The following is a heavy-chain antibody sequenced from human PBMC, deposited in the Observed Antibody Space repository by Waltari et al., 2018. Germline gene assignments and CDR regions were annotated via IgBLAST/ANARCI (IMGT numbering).Heavy chain of an antibody. V-gene: IGHV1-8*02. CDR3: AIGRDVFAGYDYNWFDP. CDR2: MNPNSGHT. D-gene: IGHD5-12*01. CDR1: GYTFTTYE. Sequence: QVQLVQSGAEVRKPGASVKVSCKTSGYTFTTYELNWVRQATGQGLEWMGWMNPNSGHTVYAQKFQGRVTMTRDTSMSTAYLELSSLRSDDTALYYCAIGRDVFAGYDYNWFDPWGQGTLVTVSS. J-gene: IGHJ5*02.